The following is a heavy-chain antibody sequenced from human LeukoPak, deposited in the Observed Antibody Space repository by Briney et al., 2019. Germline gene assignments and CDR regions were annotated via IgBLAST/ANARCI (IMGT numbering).Heavy chain of an antibody. D-gene: IGHD2-2*01. CDR1: GFTFSSYW. CDR2: IKQDGSEK. J-gene: IGHJ4*02. Sequence: GGSPRLSCAASGFTFSSYWMSWVRQAPGKGLEWVANIKQDGSEKYYVDSVKGRFTISRDNAKNSLYLQMNSLRAEDTAVYYCARSDCSSTSCYLYWGQGTLVTVSS. CDR3: ARSDCSSTSCYLY. V-gene: IGHV3-7*01.